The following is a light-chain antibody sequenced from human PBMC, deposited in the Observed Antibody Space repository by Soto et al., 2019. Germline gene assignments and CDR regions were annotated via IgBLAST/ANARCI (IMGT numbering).Light chain of an antibody. CDR1: QGLVHSDGNTY. V-gene: IGKV2-30*02. CDR3: MQGTHSLT. Sequence: VMTQIPLSSPVTLGQPASISCRSSQGLVHSDGNTYLNWFHQRPGQSPRRLIYKVSNRDSGVPDRFSGSGSDTDFTLRISRVEAEDVGVYYCMQGTHSLTFGGGTKVDIK. J-gene: IGKJ4*01. CDR2: KVS.